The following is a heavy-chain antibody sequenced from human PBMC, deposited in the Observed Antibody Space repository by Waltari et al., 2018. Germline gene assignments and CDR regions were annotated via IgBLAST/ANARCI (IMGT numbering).Heavy chain of an antibody. Sequence: QVQLQHFSHGLLKPCPPLCLTCAFSLGSSRSSYWSWIRQPPGKGLEWIGEINHSGRTNGTSSRTRRVTLSVDTSKNQFSLELSSVTAADTQWDYCARANGGMAARKNKYNWFDKGGQGTLVTGS. CDR2: INHSGRT. D-gene: IGHD6-6*01. V-gene: IGHV4-34*01. CDR3: ARANGGMAARKNKYNWFDK. J-gene: IGHJ5*02. CDR1: LGSSRSSY.